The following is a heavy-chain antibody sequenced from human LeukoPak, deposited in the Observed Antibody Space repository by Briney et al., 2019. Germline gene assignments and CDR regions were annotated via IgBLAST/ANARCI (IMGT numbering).Heavy chain of an antibody. D-gene: IGHD6-19*01. CDR2: ISSSGSTI. CDR3: AKAMGEQWLLDY. CDR1: GFTFSSYE. J-gene: IGHJ4*02. Sequence: GGSLRLSCAASGFTFSSYEMNWVRQAPGKGLEWVSYISSSGSTIYYADPVKGRFTISRDNSKNTLYFQMSSLGAEDTAVYYCAKAMGEQWLLDYWGQGALVTVSS. V-gene: IGHV3-48*03.